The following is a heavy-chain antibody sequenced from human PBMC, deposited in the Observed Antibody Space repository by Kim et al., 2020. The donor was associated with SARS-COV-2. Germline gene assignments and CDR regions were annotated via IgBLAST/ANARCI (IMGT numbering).Heavy chain of an antibody. CDR3: ARLLLGYCSSTSCYRVYYFDY. J-gene: IGHJ4*02. CDR2: ISAYNGNT. CDR1: GYTFTSYG. D-gene: IGHD2-2*02. Sequence: ASVKVSCKASGYTFTSYGISWVRQAPGQGLEWMGWISAYNGNTNYAQKLQGRVTMTTDTSTSTAYMELRSLRSDDTAVYYCARLLLGYCSSTSCYRVYYFDYWGQGTLVTVSS. V-gene: IGHV1-18*01.